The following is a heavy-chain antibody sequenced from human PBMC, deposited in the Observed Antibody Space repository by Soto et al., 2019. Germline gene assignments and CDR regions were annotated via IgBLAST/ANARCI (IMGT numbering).Heavy chain of an antibody. Sequence: EVQLVESGGGLVQPGGSLRLSCAASGFRFNTNWMSWVRQAPGKGLEWVANIKHDGSERNHVDSVRGRFTISIDNAKSSLYLQMNSLRAEDTAVYYCARELSWSGRDYWGQGTLVIVSP. V-gene: IGHV3-7*01. CDR2: IKHDGSER. J-gene: IGHJ4*02. CDR1: GFRFNTNW. CDR3: ARELSWSGRDY. D-gene: IGHD3-10*01.